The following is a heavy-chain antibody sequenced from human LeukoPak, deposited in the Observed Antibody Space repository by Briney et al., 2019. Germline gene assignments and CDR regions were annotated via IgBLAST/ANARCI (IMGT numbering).Heavy chain of an antibody. J-gene: IGHJ4*01. Sequence: GGSLRLSCAASGLTFSSYSMTWVRQAPGKGLEWVSSISSSSSYIYYADSVKGRFTIFRDNAKNSLYLQMNSLRAEDTAVYYCARDPWAAAAYWGQEPWSPSPQ. CDR2: ISSSSSYI. D-gene: IGHD6-13*01. CDR1: GLTFSSYS. V-gene: IGHV3-21*01. CDR3: ARDPWAAAAY.